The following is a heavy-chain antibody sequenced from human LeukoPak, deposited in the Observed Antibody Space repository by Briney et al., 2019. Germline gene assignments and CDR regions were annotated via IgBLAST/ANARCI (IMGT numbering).Heavy chain of an antibody. CDR3: AKTPSPIVGAPNYFDY. V-gene: IGHV3-23*01. J-gene: IGHJ4*02. D-gene: IGHD1-26*01. CDR2: ISGSGKST. Sequence: SGGSLRLSCAVSGFTFSTYAMSWVRQAPGKGLEWVSAISGSGKSTYYADSVKGRFTILRDTSKNTVSLQMNSLRAEDTALYYCAKTPSPIVGAPNYFDYWGQGTLVTVSS. CDR1: GFTFSTYA.